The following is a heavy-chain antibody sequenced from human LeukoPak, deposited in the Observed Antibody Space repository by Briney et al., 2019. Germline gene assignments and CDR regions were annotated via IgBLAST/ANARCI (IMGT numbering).Heavy chain of an antibody. Sequence: SVKVSCKASGGTFSSYAMSWVRQAPGQGLEWMGGIIPIFGTANYAQKSQGRVTITTDESTSTAYMELSSLRSEDTAVYYCARDIVGANNWFDPWGQGTLVTVSS. V-gene: IGHV1-69*05. CDR1: GGTFSSYA. D-gene: IGHD1-26*01. CDR3: ARDIVGANNWFDP. J-gene: IGHJ5*02. CDR2: IIPIFGTA.